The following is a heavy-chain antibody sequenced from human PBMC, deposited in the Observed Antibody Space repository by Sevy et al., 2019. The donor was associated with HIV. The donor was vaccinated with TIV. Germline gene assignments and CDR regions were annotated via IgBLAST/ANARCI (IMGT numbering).Heavy chain of an antibody. Sequence: GGSLRLSCVGSEFTFSSYSMNWVRQAPGKGLEWVSVISGSGGSTFYADSVKGRFTISRDNSKNTLYLQMNSLRAEDTAVYYCAKGQSGYCSGDKCYIFDYWGQGTLVTVSS. V-gene: IGHV3-23*01. CDR3: AKGQSGYCSGDKCYIFDY. J-gene: IGHJ4*02. CDR2: ISGSGGST. CDR1: EFTFSSYS. D-gene: IGHD2-15*01.